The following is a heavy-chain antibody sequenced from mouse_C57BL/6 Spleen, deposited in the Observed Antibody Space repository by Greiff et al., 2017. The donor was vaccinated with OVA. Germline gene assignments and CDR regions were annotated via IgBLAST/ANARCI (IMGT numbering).Heavy chain of an antibody. Sequence: LVESGAELVKPGASVKLSCKASGYTFTEYTIHWVKQRSGQGLEWIGWFYPGSGSIKYNEKFKDKATLTADKSSSTAYMELRRLTSEDSAVYFGARHEEGMGLRHSGSFDYWGQGTTLTVSA. J-gene: IGHJ2*01. D-gene: IGHD2-4*01. CDR1: GYTFTEYT. CDR2: FYPGSGSI. V-gene: IGHV1-62-2*01. CDR3: ARHEEGMGLRHSGSFDY.